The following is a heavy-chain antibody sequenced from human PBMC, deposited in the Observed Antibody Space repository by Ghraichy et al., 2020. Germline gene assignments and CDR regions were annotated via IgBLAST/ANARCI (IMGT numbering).Heavy chain of an antibody. V-gene: IGHV3-7*03. CDR3: ARSPDDYGDYVDY. CDR2: IKQDGSEK. Sequence: GGSLRLSCAASGFTFSSYWMSWVRQAPGKGLEWVANIKQDGSEKYYVDSVKGRFTISRDNAKNSLYLQMNSLRAEDTAVYYCARSPDDYGDYVDYWGQGTLVTVSS. CDR1: GFTFSSYW. J-gene: IGHJ4*02. D-gene: IGHD4-17*01.